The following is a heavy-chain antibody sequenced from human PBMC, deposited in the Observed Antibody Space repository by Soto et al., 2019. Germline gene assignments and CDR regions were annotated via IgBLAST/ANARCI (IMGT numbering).Heavy chain of an antibody. CDR2: IDSDGSGT. Sequence: EVQLVESGGGLVQPGGSLRLSCSASGIIFTNYWMHWVRQVPGRGLVWVSRIDSDGSGTSYADSVKGRFTISRENAKNTVYLQMTSLRAEDPAVYYCTTVVEYWGQGTLVTVSS. CDR1: GIIFTNYW. V-gene: IGHV3-74*01. J-gene: IGHJ4*02. CDR3: TTVVEY.